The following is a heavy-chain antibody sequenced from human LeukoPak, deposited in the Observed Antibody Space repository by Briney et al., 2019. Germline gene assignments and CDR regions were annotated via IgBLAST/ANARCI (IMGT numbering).Heavy chain of an antibody. CDR3: TRLKRGGVAGTGYLQH. J-gene: IGHJ1*01. V-gene: IGHV1-18*04. CDR1: GYTFTSYY. D-gene: IGHD6-19*01. CDR2: ISAYNGNT. Sequence: ASVKVSCKASGYTFTSYYMHWVRQAPGQGLEWMGWISAYNGNTNYPQKLQGRVTMTTDTSTSTAYMELKSLRSDDTAMYYCTRLKRGGVAGTGYLQHWGQGSLVTVSS.